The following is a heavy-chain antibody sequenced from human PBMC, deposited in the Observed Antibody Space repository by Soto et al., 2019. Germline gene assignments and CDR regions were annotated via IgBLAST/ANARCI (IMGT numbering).Heavy chain of an antibody. CDR3: AREMWTRTGPQNFFDY. Sequence: QVQLVQSEGEVRQPGASVKVSCRASGYTFTSYGIIWVRQAPGLGLEWMGYISPSSGVTRYAQNLQGRVTLTTDTSTTTAYMELRSLSSDDTAVYYCAREMWTRTGPQNFFDYWGLGALVTVSS. D-gene: IGHD2-21*01. J-gene: IGHJ4*02. V-gene: IGHV1-18*01. CDR2: ISPSSGVT. CDR1: GYTFTSYG.